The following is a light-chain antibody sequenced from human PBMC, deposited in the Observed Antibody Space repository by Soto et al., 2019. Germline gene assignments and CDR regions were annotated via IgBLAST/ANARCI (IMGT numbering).Light chain of an antibody. V-gene: IGLV1-40*01. CDR3: QSYDINLSGVV. J-gene: IGLJ2*01. CDR1: RSNIGAGYD. CDR2: GNT. Sequence: QSVLTQPPSVSGAPGQRFTISCTGSRSNIGAGYDVHWYQQLPGTAPKLLIDGNTNRPSGIPDRFSCSKSGTSASLASTRLQAEDDADYYCQSYDINLSGVVFGGGTKLTVL.